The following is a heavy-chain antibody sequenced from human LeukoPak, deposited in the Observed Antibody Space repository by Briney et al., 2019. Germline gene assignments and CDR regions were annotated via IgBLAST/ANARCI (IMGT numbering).Heavy chain of an antibody. Sequence: ASVKVSCKASGYTFTSYAMNWVRQAPGQGLEWMGWISAYNGDTKYAQKFQGRITMTTDTSTSTANMELGSLRSDDTAVYYCARDHSSSCQLLDYWGQGTLVTISS. D-gene: IGHD6-13*01. CDR1: GYTFTSYA. V-gene: IGHV1-18*01. CDR2: ISAYNGDT. CDR3: ARDHSSSCQLLDY. J-gene: IGHJ4*02.